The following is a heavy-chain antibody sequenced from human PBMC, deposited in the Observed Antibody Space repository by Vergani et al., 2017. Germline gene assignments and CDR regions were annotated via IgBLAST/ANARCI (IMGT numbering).Heavy chain of an antibody. Sequence: EVQLVESGGGLIQPGGSLRLSCVVSGFTVSNNYMSWVRQTPGKGLEWVSLTYTGGSTSYADSVMGRFTISRDNSKNMLYLQMNSLRVEDTAVYYCARDMGYSYYYYYGMDVWGQGTTVTVSS. J-gene: IGHJ6*02. CDR2: TYTGGST. CDR3: ARDMGYSYYYYYGMDV. CDR1: GFTVSNNY. V-gene: IGHV3-53*01. D-gene: IGHD6-13*01.